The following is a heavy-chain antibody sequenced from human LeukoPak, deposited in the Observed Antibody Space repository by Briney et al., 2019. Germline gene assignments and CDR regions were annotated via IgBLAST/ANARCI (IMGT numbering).Heavy chain of an antibody. V-gene: IGHV3-30*02. CDR1: GFTFSSYG. Sequence: GGSLRLSCVASGFTFSSYGMHWVRQAPGKGLARVAIIWNDGSYKYYGDSVKGRFTISRDNSRNTLYLQMNSLRVEDTAVYYCAKEVGTFTLDYWGQGTLVTVSS. CDR3: AKEVGTFTLDY. J-gene: IGHJ4*02. CDR2: IWNDGSYK. D-gene: IGHD1-26*01.